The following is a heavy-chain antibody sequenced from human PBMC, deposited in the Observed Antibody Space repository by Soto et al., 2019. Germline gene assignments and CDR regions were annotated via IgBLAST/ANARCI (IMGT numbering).Heavy chain of an antibody. CDR2: ISGSSSTT. V-gene: IGHV3-23*01. D-gene: IGHD4-17*01. CDR1: GFTFNKYA. Sequence: AGSLRLSCVASGFTFNKYAMTWVRQAPGKGLEWVSSISGSSSTTYYADSVKGRFTISRDNSKNTVYLHMNSLRTEDTAVYYCAPTRYDYGDDAVGYWGQGTLVTVSS. CDR3: APTRYDYGDDAVGY. J-gene: IGHJ4*01.